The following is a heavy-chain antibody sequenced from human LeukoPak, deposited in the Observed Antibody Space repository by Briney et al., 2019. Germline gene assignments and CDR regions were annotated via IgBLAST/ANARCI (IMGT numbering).Heavy chain of an antibody. CDR3: ASLNDLWFGESFGYFDY. J-gene: IGHJ4*02. V-gene: IGHV1-69*13. CDR2: IIPIFGTA. CDR1: GGTFSSYA. Sequence: SVKVSCKASGGTFSSYAISWVRQAPGQGLEWMGGIIPIFGTANYAQKFQGRVTITADESTSTAYMELSSLRSEDTAVYYCASLNDLWFGESFGYFDYWGQGTLVTVSS. D-gene: IGHD3-10*01.